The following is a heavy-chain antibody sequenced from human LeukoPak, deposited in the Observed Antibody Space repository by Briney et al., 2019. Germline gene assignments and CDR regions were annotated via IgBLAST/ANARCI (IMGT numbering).Heavy chain of an antibody. D-gene: IGHD2/OR15-2a*01. CDR3: VKGDFEVDY. CDR1: GFTFSSYE. Sequence: PGGSLRLSCAASGFTFSSYEMNWVRQAPGKGLEWVSSISSTGGTTYYADSVKGRFTISRDNSKNTLYLQMNSLRAEDTAIYYCVKGDFEVDYWGQGTLVTVSS. V-gene: IGHV3-23*01. J-gene: IGHJ4*02. CDR2: ISSTGGTT.